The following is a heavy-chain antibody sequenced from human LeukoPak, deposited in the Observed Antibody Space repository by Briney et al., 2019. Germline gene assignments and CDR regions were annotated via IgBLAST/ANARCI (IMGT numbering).Heavy chain of an antibody. J-gene: IGHJ4*02. CDR3: ARKNPSGSFYDY. Sequence: PSETLSLTCAVYGGSFSGYYWSWIRQPPGKGLEWIGEINHSGSTNYNPSLKSRVTISVDTSKNQFSLKLSSVTAADTAVYYCARKNPSGSFYDYWGQGTLVTVSS. CDR2: INHSGST. CDR1: GGSFSGYY. D-gene: IGHD1-14*01. V-gene: IGHV4-34*01.